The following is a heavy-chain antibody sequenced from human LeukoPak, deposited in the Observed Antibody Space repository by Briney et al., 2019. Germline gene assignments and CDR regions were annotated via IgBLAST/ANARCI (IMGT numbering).Heavy chain of an antibody. Sequence: GGSLRLSCAASGFTFSHYWMTWVGQAPGKGLEWVANIKQDGSEQYYVDSVKGRFTISRDNAKNSLYLQMNSLRVEDTAVYYCARDRCSSTSCFYDYWGQGTLVTVSS. CDR3: ARDRCSSTSCFYDY. J-gene: IGHJ4*02. CDR2: IKQDGSEQ. D-gene: IGHD2-2*01. CDR1: GFTFSHYW. V-gene: IGHV3-7*01.